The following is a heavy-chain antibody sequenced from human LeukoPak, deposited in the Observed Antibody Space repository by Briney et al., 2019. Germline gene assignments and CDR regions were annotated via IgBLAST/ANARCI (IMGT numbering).Heavy chain of an antibody. CDR3: ARLHCSGGSCYSGSAYYFDY. CDR2: IYPGDSDI. V-gene: IGHV5-51*01. D-gene: IGHD2-15*01. CDR1: GYILTTYW. J-gene: IGHJ4*02. Sequence: GASLQISWKGSGYILTTYWIAWVRQLPGGGQDWMGIIYPGDSDIRYSPSFQGQVTISADRSISTAYLQWSSLKASDSAMYYCARLHCSGGSCYSGSAYYFDYWGQGTLVTVSS.